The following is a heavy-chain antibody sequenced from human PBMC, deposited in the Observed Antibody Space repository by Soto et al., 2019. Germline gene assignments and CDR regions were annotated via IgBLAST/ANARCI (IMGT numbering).Heavy chain of an antibody. V-gene: IGHV1-8*01. CDR1: GYTFTSYD. J-gene: IGHJ6*03. CDR2: MNPNSGNT. D-gene: IGHD3-3*01. Sequence: VASVKVSCKASGYTFTSYDINWVRQATGQGLEWMGWMNPNSGNTGYAQKFQGRVTMTRNTSISTAYMELSSLRSEDTAVYYCARGRSDFWSGWYYMDVWGKGTTVTVSS. CDR3: ARGRSDFWSGWYYMDV.